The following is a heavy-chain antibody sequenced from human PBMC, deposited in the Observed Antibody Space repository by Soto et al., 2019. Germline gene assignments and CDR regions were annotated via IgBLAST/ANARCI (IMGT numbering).Heavy chain of an antibody. V-gene: IGHV3-72*01. CDR2: ARNKANSYTT. J-gene: IGHJ5*02. CDR3: ARVRAGSVGWFDP. CDR1: GFTFSNHY. D-gene: IGHD6-19*01. Sequence: EVQLVESGGGLVQPGGSLRLSCAASGFTFSNHYIDWVRQAPGKGLEWVGRARNKANSYTTEYAAYVKGRFTISRDDSKNSVYLQMNSLKTEDTAMYYCARVRAGSVGWFDPWGQGTLVTVSS.